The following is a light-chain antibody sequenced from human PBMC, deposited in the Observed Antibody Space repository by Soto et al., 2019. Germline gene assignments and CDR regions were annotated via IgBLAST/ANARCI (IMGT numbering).Light chain of an antibody. J-gene: IGKJ5*01. Sequence: IQLTQSPSSLSASVGESVTITCRASQDIDNYLNWYQHRPGEAPKLLIYAASYLETGVPARFSGSGSGTDFSFTITRLQQEDSATYYWQQDDTRPTMTYGQGTRLDI. CDR3: QQDDTRPTMT. CDR1: QDIDNY. CDR2: AAS. V-gene: IGKV1-33*01.